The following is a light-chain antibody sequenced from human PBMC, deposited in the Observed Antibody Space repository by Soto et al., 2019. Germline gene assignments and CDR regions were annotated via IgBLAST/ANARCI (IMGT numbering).Light chain of an antibody. CDR2: EAS. Sequence: DIKMTQFEFSLSACVGDIVTITFRSSQSISRWLAWYQQKPGKAPKLLIYEASSLESGVPSRFSGSGSGTEFTLTISCLQPDDVATCYSQQANASWYTLGQGTKVDIK. J-gene: IGKJ2*01. CDR3: QQANASWYT. CDR1: QSISRW. V-gene: IGKV1-5*01.